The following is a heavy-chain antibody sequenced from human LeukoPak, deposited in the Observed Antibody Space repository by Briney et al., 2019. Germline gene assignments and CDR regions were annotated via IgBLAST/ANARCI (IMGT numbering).Heavy chain of an antibody. CDR3: ARDIAKYSSGWYACFDY. J-gene: IGHJ4*02. D-gene: IGHD6-19*01. Sequence: ASVKVSCKASGYTFTGYYMHWVRPAPGQGLAWMGWINPNSGGTNYAQKFQGRVTMTRDTSISTAYMELSRLRSDDTAVYYCARDIAKYSSGWYACFDYWGQGTLVTVSS. CDR2: INPNSGGT. CDR1: GYTFTGYY. V-gene: IGHV1-2*02.